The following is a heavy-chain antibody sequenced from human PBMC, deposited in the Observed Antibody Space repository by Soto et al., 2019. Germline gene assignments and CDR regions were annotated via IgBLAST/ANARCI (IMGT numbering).Heavy chain of an antibody. Sequence: SETLSLTCAVSGCSIDNNNYWSWVRQSPGKGLEWIGSIYYSGNTYYNPSLKSRVTISVDGSKNQFSLKLSSVTAADTAVYYCARISYYYGSGSSFDPWGQGTLVTVSS. CDR1: GCSIDNNNY. V-gene: IGHV4-39*07. J-gene: IGHJ5*02. CDR3: ARISYYYGSGSSFDP. CDR2: IYYSGNT. D-gene: IGHD3-10*01.